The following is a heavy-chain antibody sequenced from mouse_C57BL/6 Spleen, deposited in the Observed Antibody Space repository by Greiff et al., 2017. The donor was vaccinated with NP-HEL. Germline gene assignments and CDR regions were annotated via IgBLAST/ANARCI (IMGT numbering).Heavy chain of an antibody. CDR3: ARSDGNYDVFDYAMDY. D-gene: IGHD2-1*01. CDR2: INPSSGYT. CDR1: GYTFTSYT. J-gene: IGHJ4*01. V-gene: IGHV1-4*01. Sequence: VKLQESGAELARPGASVKMSCKASGYTFTSYTMHWVKQRPGQGLEWIGYINPSSGYTKYNQKFKDKATLTADKSSSTAYMQLSSLTSEDSAVYYCARSDGNYDVFDYAMDYWGQGTSVTVSS.